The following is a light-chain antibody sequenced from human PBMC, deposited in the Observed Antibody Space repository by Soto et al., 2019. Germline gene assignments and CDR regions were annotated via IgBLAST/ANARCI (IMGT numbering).Light chain of an antibody. CDR1: QSIATY. Sequence: DIRMTQSPSSLSASIGDRVTITCRASQSIATYLNWYQQTPGKAPKLLIFAASHLQSGVPSRFSGSGSGTDFTLTISSLQPEDFATYYCQQNYNAPTFGQGTRV. CDR3: QQNYNAPT. CDR2: AAS. V-gene: IGKV1-39*01. J-gene: IGKJ1*01.